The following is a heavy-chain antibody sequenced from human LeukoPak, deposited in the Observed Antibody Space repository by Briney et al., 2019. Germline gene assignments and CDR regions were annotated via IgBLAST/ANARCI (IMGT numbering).Heavy chain of an antibody. Sequence: SETLSLTCAVSGGSISSNSYYWGWIRQPPGKGLEWIGSIYYSGSTYYNPSLKSRVTISVDTSKNQFSLKLSSVAAADTAVYYCARTRYYYNSRSYGAPYYFDYWGQGTLVTVSS. J-gene: IGHJ4*02. CDR1: GGSISSNSYY. V-gene: IGHV4-39*01. CDR2: IYYSGST. CDR3: ARTRYYYNSRSYGAPYYFDY. D-gene: IGHD3-10*01.